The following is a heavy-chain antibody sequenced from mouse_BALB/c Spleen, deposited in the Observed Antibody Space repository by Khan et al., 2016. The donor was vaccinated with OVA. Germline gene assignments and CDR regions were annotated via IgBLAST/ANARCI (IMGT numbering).Heavy chain of an antibody. CDR2: IWSGGST. V-gene: IGHV2-2*02. J-gene: IGHJ3*01. CDR1: GFSLTSYG. CDR3: ARNYDYDEGLAY. D-gene: IGHD2-4*01. Sequence: QVQLKQSGPGLVQPSQSLSITCTVSGFSLTSYGVHWVRRSPGKGLEWLGVIWSGGSTDYNEAFISRLSISKDNSKSQVFFKMNSLQGNDTAIYYCARNYDYDEGLAYWGQGTLVTVAA.